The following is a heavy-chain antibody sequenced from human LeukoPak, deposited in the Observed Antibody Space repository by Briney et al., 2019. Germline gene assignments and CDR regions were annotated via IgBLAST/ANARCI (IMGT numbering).Heavy chain of an antibody. CDR1: GFTFNNSG. Sequence: GGSLRLSCAASGFTFNNSGLSWVRQARGEGLEWVSIICGSGTTTFYADSVRGRFTVSRDNSKNTMYLQMNTLRAEDTAVYYCAKVPKYCGGDCYSYLDYWGQGTLVTVSS. CDR3: AKVPKYCGGDCYSYLDY. V-gene: IGHV3-23*01. CDR2: ICGSGTTT. D-gene: IGHD2-21*02. J-gene: IGHJ4*02.